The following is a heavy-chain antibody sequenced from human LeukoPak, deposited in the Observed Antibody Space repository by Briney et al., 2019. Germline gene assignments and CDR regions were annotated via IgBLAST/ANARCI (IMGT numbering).Heavy chain of an antibody. D-gene: IGHD2-15*01. Sequence: PSETLSLTCTVSGGSISSSSYYWGWIRQPPGKGLEWIGSIYYSGSTYYNPSLKSRVTISVDTSKNQFSLKLNSVTAADTAVYYCASSVVVAATDAFDIWGQGTMVTVSS. CDR3: ASSVVVAATDAFDI. V-gene: IGHV4-39*01. J-gene: IGHJ3*02. CDR2: IYYSGST. CDR1: GGSISSSSYY.